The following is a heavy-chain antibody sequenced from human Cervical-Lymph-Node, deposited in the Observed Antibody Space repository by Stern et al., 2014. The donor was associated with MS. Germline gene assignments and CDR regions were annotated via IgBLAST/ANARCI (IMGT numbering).Heavy chain of an antibody. CDR3: TTLDRSYPYYYYGMDV. D-gene: IGHD1-26*01. J-gene: IGHJ6*02. CDR2: IKSKTDGGTT. Sequence: EVQLVESGGGLVTPGGSLRLSCAASGFTFRNAWMTWIRQAPGKGLEWVGRIKSKTDGGTTDYAAPVKGRFTISRDDSKNTLYLQMNILKTEDTAVYYCTTLDRSYPYYYYGMDVWGQGTTVTVSS. V-gene: IGHV3-15*01. CDR1: GFTFRNAW.